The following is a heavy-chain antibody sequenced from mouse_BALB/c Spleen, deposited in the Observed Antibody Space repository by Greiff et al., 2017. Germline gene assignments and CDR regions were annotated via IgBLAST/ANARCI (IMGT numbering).Heavy chain of an antibody. D-gene: IGHD1-1*01. V-gene: IGHV5-9-4*01. CDR3: ARTTVALFDY. J-gene: IGHJ2*01. CDR1: GFTFSSYA. CDR2: ISSGGSYT. Sequence: DVMLVESGGGLVKPGGSLKLSCAASGFTFSSYAMSWVRQSPEKRLEWVAEISSGGSYTYYPDTVTGRFTISRDNAKNTLYLEMSSLRSEDTAMYYCARTTVALFDYWGQGTTLTVSS.